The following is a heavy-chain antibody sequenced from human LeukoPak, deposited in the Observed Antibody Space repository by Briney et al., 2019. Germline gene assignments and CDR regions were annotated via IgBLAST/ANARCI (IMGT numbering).Heavy chain of an antibody. CDR1: GVSISSYY. CDR3: ARERASQVATIGWYYGMDV. Sequence: SETLSLTCTVSGVSISSYYWSWIRQPPGKGLEWIGYIYYSGSTNYNPSLKSRVTISVDTSKNQFSLKLSSVTAADTAVYYCARERASQVATIGWYYGMDVWGQGTTVTVSS. D-gene: IGHD5-12*01. CDR2: IYYSGST. V-gene: IGHV4-59*01. J-gene: IGHJ6*02.